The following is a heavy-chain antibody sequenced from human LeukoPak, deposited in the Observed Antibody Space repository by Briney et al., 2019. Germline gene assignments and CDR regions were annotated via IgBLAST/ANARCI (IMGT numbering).Heavy chain of an antibody. J-gene: IGHJ4*02. CDR2: ISAYNGNT. CDR1: GYTFTGYY. V-gene: IGHV1-18*04. D-gene: IGHD3-10*01. Sequence: ASVKVSCKASGYTFTGYYMHWVRQAPGQGLEWMGWISAYNGNTNYAQKLQGRVTMTTDTSTSTAYMELRSLRSDDTAVYYCARGEGTMVRGAARGDYWGQGTLVTVSS. CDR3: ARGEGTMVRGAARGDY.